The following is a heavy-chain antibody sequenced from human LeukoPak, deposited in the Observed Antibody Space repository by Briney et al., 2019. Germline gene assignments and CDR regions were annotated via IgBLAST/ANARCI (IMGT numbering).Heavy chain of an antibody. Sequence: EGSLRLSCAASVFTFSSYSMNWVRQAPGKGLEWVSSISSSSSYIYYADSVKGRFTISRDNAKNSLYLQMNSLRAEDTAVYYCARVAYCGGDCYLAAFDIWGQGTMVTVSS. CDR1: VFTFSSYS. V-gene: IGHV3-21*01. CDR3: ARVAYCGGDCYLAAFDI. CDR2: ISSSSSYI. J-gene: IGHJ3*02. D-gene: IGHD2-21*01.